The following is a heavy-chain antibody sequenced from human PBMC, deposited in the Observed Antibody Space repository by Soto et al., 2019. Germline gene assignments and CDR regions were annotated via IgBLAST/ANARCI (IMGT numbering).Heavy chain of an antibody. CDR2: INPYSGDT. V-gene: IGHV1-18*04. CDR3: ARDRGYCSGGRCSSDWFDP. D-gene: IGHD2-15*01. Sequence: QVQLMQSGPEVKTPGASVKVSCKASGYTFISFAFSWVRQAPGQGLEWMGWINPYSGDTNYAQKLQGRVTMTTDTATSTAYMEMRSLRSDDTAVYYCARDRGYCSGGRCSSDWFDPWGQGTLVTVSS. CDR1: GYTFISFA. J-gene: IGHJ5*02.